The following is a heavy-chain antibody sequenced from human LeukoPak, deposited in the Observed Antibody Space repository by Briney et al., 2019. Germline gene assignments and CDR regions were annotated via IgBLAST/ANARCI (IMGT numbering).Heavy chain of an antibody. Sequence: SETLSLTCTVSGGSISGYYWSWIRQPAGKGPEWIGRVYTSGSTHYNPSLKSRVTMSVDTSKNQFSLKLSSVTAADTAVYYCARLVAGTTTAFDIWGQGTMVTVSS. CDR3: ARLVAGTTTAFDI. D-gene: IGHD1-7*01. J-gene: IGHJ3*02. CDR2: VYTSGST. V-gene: IGHV4-4*07. CDR1: GGSISGYY.